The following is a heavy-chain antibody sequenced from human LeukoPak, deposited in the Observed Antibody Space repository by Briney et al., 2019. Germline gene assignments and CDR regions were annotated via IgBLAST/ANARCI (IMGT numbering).Heavy chain of an antibody. CDR3: ARAWRSGWEEVDY. D-gene: IGHD6-19*01. V-gene: IGHV1-2*02. CDR1: GYTFTGYY. J-gene: IGHJ4*02. CDR2: INPNSGGT. Sequence: ASVKVSCKASGYTFTGYYMHWLRQAPGRGLEWTGWINPNSGGTNYAQKFQGRVTMTRDTSISTAYMELRSLRSDDTAVYYCARAWRSGWEEVDYWGQGTLVTVSS.